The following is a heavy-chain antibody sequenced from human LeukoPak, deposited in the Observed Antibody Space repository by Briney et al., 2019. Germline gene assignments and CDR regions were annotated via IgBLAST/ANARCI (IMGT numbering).Heavy chain of an antibody. CDR2: ISSSGSYI. J-gene: IGHJ4*02. CDR3: ARDLPQETYYYDSSGYSNFDY. D-gene: IGHD3-22*01. Sequence: GGSLRLSCAAFGFTFSDHAMDWVRQAPGKGLEWVSSISSSGSYIYYADSVKGRFTISRDNAKNSLYLQMNSLRAEDTAVYYCARDLPQETYYYDSSGYSNFDYWGQGTLVTVSS. CDR1: GFTFSDHA. V-gene: IGHV3-21*01.